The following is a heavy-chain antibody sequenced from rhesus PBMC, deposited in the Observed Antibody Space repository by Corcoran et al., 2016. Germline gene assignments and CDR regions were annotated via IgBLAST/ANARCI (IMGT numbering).Heavy chain of an antibody. CDR1: GGSTSGGYG. D-gene: IGHD2-2*01. Sequence: QVQLQESGPGLLKPSETLSLTCAVPGGSTSGGYGWGWIRAPPGTGLEWIGSIYSRRGNTYYNPSLKSRVTISTDTSKNQFSLKLSSVTAADTAVYYCARDKYYLLCSLDFWGQGLRVTVSS. V-gene: IGHV4S7*01. CDR2: IYSRRGNT. CDR3: ARDKYYLLCSLDF. J-gene: IGHJ3*01.